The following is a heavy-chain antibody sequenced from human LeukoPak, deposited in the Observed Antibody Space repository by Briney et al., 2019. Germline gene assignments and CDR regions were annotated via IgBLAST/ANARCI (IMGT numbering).Heavy chain of an antibody. Sequence: PSETLSLTCTVSGGSISSGGYYWSWIRQHPGKGLEWIGYIYYSGSTYYNPSLKSRVTISVDTSKNQFSLKLSSVTAADTAVYYCARDNLFYGDYEGYFQHWGQGTLVTVSS. CDR1: GGSISSGGYY. CDR3: ARDNLFYGDYEGYFQH. V-gene: IGHV4-31*03. CDR2: IYYSGST. J-gene: IGHJ1*01. D-gene: IGHD4-17*01.